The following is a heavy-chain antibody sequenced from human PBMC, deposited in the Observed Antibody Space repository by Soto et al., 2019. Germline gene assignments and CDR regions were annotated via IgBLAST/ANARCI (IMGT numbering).Heavy chain of an antibody. V-gene: IGHV4-34*01. Sequence: SETLSLTCAVYGGSFTDYYWSWVRQPPGKGLEWIAEINLSGGPNYNPSLKSRLTMSADRSKSQVSLYLSSVTAADTAVYYCARRVTVKYYMDVWGKGTPVSVS. D-gene: IGHD2-21*02. CDR3: ARRVTVKYYMDV. CDR2: INLSGGP. CDR1: GGSFTDYY. J-gene: IGHJ6*03.